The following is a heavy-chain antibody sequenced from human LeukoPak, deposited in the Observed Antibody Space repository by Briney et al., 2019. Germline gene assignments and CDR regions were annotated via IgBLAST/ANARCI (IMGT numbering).Heavy chain of an antibody. CDR3: ASQRYCSGGSCRNYYYYGMDV. Sequence: SVKVSCKASGGTFSSYAISWVRQAPGQGLEWMGRIVPILGIANYAQKFQGRVTITADKSTSTAYMELSSLRSEDTAVYYCASQRYCSGGSCRNYYYYGMDVWGQGTTVTVSS. CDR2: IVPILGIA. J-gene: IGHJ6*02. CDR1: GGTFSSYA. V-gene: IGHV1-69*04. D-gene: IGHD2-15*01.